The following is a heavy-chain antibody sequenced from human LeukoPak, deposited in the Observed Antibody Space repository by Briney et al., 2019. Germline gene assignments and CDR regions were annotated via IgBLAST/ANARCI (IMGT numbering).Heavy chain of an antibody. V-gene: IGHV3-30*18. CDR1: GFTFSSYG. Sequence: GRSLRLSCAASGFTFSSYGMHWVRQAPGMGLEWVAVISYDGSNKYYADSVKGRFTISRDNSKNTLYLQMNSLRAEDTAVYYCAKGTYYDILTGYFRAGYWGQGTLVTVSS. CDR3: AKGTYYDILTGYFRAGY. J-gene: IGHJ4*02. CDR2: ISYDGSNK. D-gene: IGHD3-9*01.